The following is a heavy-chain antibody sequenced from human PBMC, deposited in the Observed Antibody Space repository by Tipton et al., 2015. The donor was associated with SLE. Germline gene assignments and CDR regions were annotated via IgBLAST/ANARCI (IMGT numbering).Heavy chain of an antibody. CDR1: GGAISTFY. CDR2: IYSSGRT. D-gene: IGHD6-19*01. J-gene: IGHJ3*02. CDR3: ARRGWVDAFDI. Sequence: TLSLTCTVSGGAISTFYWSWIRQSAGKGLEWIGRIYSSGRTNYNPSLKSRVTMSVDTSRKQFSLKLTSVTAADTAVYYCARRGWVDAFDIWGQGTMVIVPS. V-gene: IGHV4-4*07.